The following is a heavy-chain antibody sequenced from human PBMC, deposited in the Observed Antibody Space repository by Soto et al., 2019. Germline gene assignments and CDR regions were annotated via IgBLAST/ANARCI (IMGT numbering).Heavy chain of an antibody. V-gene: IGHV4-39*01. CDR1: GGSISSSSYY. CDR2: IYYSGST. Sequence: QLQLQESGPGLVKPSETLSLTCTVSGGSISSSSYYWGWIRQPPGKGLEWIGSIYYSGSTYYNPSLKSRVTISVDTSKTQFSLKLSSVTAADTAVYYCAGHQHGWFGELLSFDYWGQGTLVTVSS. CDR3: AGHQHGWFGELLSFDY. J-gene: IGHJ4*02. D-gene: IGHD3-10*01.